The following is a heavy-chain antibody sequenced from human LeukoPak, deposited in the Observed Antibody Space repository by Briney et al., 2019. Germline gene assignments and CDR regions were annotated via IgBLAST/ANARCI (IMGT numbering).Heavy chain of an antibody. J-gene: IGHJ6*03. CDR1: GYSISSDYY. D-gene: IGHD6-6*01. CDR2: IYHSGSS. V-gene: IGHV4-38-2*01. CDR3: ARRPYYYYYMDV. Sequence: TETLSLTCAVSGYSISSDYYWGGIRLPPGKGLEWIGTIYHSGSSYYNPSLKSRVTLLVDTSNNQFSLRLSSVTATDTAVYYCARRPYYYYYMDVWGKGTTVTVSS.